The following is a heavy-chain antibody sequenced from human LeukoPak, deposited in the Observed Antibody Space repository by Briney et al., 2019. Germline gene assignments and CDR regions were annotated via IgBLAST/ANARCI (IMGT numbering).Heavy chain of an antibody. CDR2: ISAGGTPV. V-gene: IGHV3-48*01. CDR3: ARDFRSSSWYIGDY. D-gene: IGHD6-13*01. CDR1: GFTFSSYS. Sequence: PGGSLRLSCAASGFTFSSYSMNWGRLAPGKGLVWISYISAGGTPVYYADSVEGRFTVSRDNEKNSLYLQLNSLRADDTAVYYCARDFRSSSWYIGDYWGQGAQVTVST. J-gene: IGHJ4*02.